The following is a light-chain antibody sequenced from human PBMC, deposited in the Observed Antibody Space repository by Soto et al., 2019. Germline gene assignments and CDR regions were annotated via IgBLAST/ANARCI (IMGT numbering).Light chain of an antibody. CDR1: QAISSS. CDR2: DAS. CDR3: QQAASFPIT. J-gene: IGKJ5*01. Sequence: DIQMTQSPSSVSAFVGDTVTLTCRASQAISSSLAWYQQKPGKAPNLLMFDASSLQSGVPSRFSGSGSGTDFTLTINGLQPEDFGTYYCQQAASFPITFGQGTRLDI. V-gene: IGKV1-12*01.